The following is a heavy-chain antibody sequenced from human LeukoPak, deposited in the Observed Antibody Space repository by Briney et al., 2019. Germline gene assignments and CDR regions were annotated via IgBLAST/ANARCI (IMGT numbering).Heavy chain of an antibody. Sequence: SVKVSCKASGGTFSSYAISWVRQAPGQGLEWMGRIIPILGIANYAQKFQGRVTTTADKSTSTAYMELSSLRSEDTAVYYCARDATTYYYDSSGYYSYYFDYWGQGTLVTVSS. D-gene: IGHD3-22*01. CDR1: GGTFSSYA. V-gene: IGHV1-69*04. CDR2: IIPILGIA. J-gene: IGHJ4*02. CDR3: ARDATTYYYDSSGYYSYYFDY.